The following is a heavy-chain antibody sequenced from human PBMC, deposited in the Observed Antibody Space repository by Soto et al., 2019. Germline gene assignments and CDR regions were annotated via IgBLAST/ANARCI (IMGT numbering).Heavy chain of an antibody. D-gene: IGHD2-15*01. Sequence: CAASGFTFSSHWMSWVRQAPGKGLEWVANIKQDGSEKYYVDSVKGRLTISRDNAKNSLYLQMNSLRAEDTAVYYCVKSGGSNYWGQGTLVTVSS. CDR1: GFTFSSHW. CDR2: IKQDGSEK. CDR3: VKSGGSNY. V-gene: IGHV3-7*02. J-gene: IGHJ4*02.